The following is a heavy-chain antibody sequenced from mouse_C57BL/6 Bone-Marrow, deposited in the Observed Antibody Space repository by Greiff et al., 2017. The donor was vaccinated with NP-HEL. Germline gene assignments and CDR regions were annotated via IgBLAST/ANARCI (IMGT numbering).Heavy chain of an antibody. CDR3: ARDLYGNCY. CDR1: GYAFSSSW. Sequence: VQLQQSGPELVKPGASVKISCKASGYAFSSSWMNWVKQRPGKGLEWIGRIYPGDGDTNYNGKFKGKATLTAAKSSSTAYMQLSSLTSEDSAVYFCARDLYGNCYWGQGTTLTVSS. D-gene: IGHD2-1*01. J-gene: IGHJ2*01. V-gene: IGHV1-82*01. CDR2: IYPGDGDT.